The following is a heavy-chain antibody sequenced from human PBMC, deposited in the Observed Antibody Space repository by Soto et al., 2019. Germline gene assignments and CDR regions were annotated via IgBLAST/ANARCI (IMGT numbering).Heavy chain of an antibody. Sequence: SETLSLTCTVSNGSISTYYWGWIRQPPGRSLEWIGSIYYSGSTYYNPSLKSRVTISVDTSKNQFSLKLSSVTAADTAVYYCARQAYSSNPVDYWGQGTLVTVSS. CDR2: IYYSGST. J-gene: IGHJ4*02. CDR1: NGSISTYY. D-gene: IGHD6-13*01. CDR3: ARQAYSSNPVDY. V-gene: IGHV4-59*05.